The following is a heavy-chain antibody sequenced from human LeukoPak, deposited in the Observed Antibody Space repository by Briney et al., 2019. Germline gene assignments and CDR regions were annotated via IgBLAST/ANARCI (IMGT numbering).Heavy chain of an antibody. Sequence: PGGSLRLSCAASGFTFSNYAMTWVRKAPGRGLEWVSTISGGGGTTHYADSVKGRFIISRDNSKNTLSLQMNSLRAEDTAVYYCARGHSSGWYYFDYWGQGTLVTVSS. D-gene: IGHD6-19*01. V-gene: IGHV3-23*01. CDR2: ISGGGGTT. CDR3: ARGHSSGWYYFDY. CDR1: GFTFSNYA. J-gene: IGHJ4*02.